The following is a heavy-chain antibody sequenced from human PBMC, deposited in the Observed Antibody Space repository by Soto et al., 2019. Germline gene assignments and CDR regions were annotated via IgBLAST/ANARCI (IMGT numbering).Heavy chain of an antibody. D-gene: IGHD3-3*01. CDR1: GGTFSSYA. CDR3: ARCHPGGTPLDWLLLKSSWFDP. CDR2: IIPIFGTA. J-gene: IGHJ5*02. Sequence: SVKVSCKASGGTFSSYAISWVRQAPGQGLEWMGGIIPIFGTANYAQKFQGRVTITADESTSTAYMELSSLRSEDTAVYYCARCHPGGTPLDWLLLKSSWFDPWGQGTLVTVSS. V-gene: IGHV1-69*13.